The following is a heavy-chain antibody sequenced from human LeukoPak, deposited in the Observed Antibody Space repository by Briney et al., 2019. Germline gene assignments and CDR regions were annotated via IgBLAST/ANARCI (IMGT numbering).Heavy chain of an antibody. Sequence: PGGSLRLSCAASGFTFSAFAMTWVRQAPGKGLEWVSTITDDGYNTYSADSVKGRITFSRDNSKNTLSLQLRSLRAEDTVVYYCAKDLSYTSGASDHWGQGTLVTVSS. CDR1: GFTFSAFA. CDR3: AKDLSYTSGASDH. V-gene: IGHV3-23*01. CDR2: ITDDGYNT. D-gene: IGHD6-19*01. J-gene: IGHJ4*02.